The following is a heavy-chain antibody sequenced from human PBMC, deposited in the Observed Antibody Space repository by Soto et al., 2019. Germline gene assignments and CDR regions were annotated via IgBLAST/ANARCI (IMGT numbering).Heavy chain of an antibody. D-gene: IGHD2-8*01. CDR2: INTGKGNT. J-gene: IGHJ4*02. Sequence: ASVKVSCKASGYTFTTYAIHWVRQAPGQRPEWMGWINTGKGNTRYSQKFQGRVTFARYTLATTVYLELSSLKSEDTAVYYCAREPTVVLRSFFDYWGQGSLVTVTS. CDR1: GYTFTTYA. CDR3: AREPTVVLRSFFDY. V-gene: IGHV1-3*04.